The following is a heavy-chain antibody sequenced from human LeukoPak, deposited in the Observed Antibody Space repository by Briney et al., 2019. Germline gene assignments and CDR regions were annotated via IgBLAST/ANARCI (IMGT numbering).Heavy chain of an antibody. CDR1: GLTFSSYA. J-gene: IGHJ3*02. CDR3: AKDRGSYPDAFDI. Sequence: GGSLRLSCAASGLTFSSYAMSWVRQAPGKGLEWVSVISGSAGSTYYADSVKGRFTISRDNPENTLYLQMNSLRAEDTAVYYCAKDRGSYPDAFDIWGQGTMVTVSS. D-gene: IGHD1-26*01. CDR2: ISGSAGST. V-gene: IGHV3-23*01.